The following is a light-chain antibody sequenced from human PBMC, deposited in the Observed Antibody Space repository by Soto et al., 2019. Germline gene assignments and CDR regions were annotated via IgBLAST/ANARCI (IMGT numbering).Light chain of an antibody. CDR2: DVS. CDR1: SSDVGAYNY. CDR3: SSYAGILI. Sequence: QPVLTQPRSVSGSPGQSVTISCTGTSSDVGAYNYVSWYQQRPGEDPKLITYDVSKRPSGVPDRFSGSKSGNMASLTISGLQAEDEADYYCSSYAGILIFGGGTKVTVL. V-gene: IGLV2-11*01. J-gene: IGLJ2*01.